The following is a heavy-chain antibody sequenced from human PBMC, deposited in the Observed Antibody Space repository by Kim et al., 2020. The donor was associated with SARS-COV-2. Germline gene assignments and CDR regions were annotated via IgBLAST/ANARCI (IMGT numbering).Heavy chain of an antibody. J-gene: IGHJ6*02. CDR2: INTNTGNP. CDR3: AILESVRVVAVADYYFIYV. CDR1: GYTFTSYG. Sequence: ASVKVSCKASGYTFTSYGMNWVRQAPGQGREWMGWINTNTGNPTYAKGFTGRFVFSLDTSVSTAYLQISSLKAEDTAVYYCAILESVRVVAVADYYFIYVWGQGTTVSVSS. V-gene: IGHV7-4-1*02. D-gene: IGHD2-15*01.